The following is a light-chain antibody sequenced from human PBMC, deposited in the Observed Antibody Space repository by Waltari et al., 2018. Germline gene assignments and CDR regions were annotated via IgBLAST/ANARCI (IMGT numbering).Light chain of an antibody. CDR1: QSVLYSSNNNNY. CDR2: WAS. J-gene: IGKJ2*01. CDR3: QQYYSTPNT. Sequence: DIVMTQSPDSLTVSLGERVTINCKSSQSVLYSSNNNNYLAWYQQKPGQPHKVLIYWASTRESGVPDRFSGSGSGTDFTLTISSLQAEDVAVYYCQQYYSTPNTFGQGTKLEIK. V-gene: IGKV4-1*01.